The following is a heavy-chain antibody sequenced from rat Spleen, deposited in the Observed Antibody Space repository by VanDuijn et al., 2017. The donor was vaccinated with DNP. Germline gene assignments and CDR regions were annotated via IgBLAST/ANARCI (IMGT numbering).Heavy chain of an antibody. Sequence: EVQLVESGGGLVQPGRSMKLSCAASGFTFSDYAMAWVRPAPTKGLEWVAYISYDGGNTYYRDSVKGRFTISRDNAKSFLYLQMDGLTSEDTATYYCARGSSSMYWYFDFWGPGTMVTVSS. CDR3: ARGSSSMYWYFDF. D-gene: IGHD1-2*01. CDR1: GFTFSDYA. J-gene: IGHJ1*01. V-gene: IGHV5-25*01. CDR2: ISYDGGNT.